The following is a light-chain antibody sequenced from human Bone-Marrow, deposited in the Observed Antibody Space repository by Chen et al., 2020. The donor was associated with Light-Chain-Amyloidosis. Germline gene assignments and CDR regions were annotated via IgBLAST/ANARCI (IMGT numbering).Light chain of an antibody. CDR2: STN. J-gene: IGLJ2*01. Sequence: QTVVTQEPSFSVSPGGTVTLTCGLNSGSVSTNSFPSWYQQTPGQAPRTLMYSTNIRSTGVPDRFAGSSLGNKAALTITGAQADDACDYYCVLYMGSGISIFGGGTKLTVL. V-gene: IGLV8-61*01. CDR3: VLYMGSGISI. CDR1: SGSVSTNSF.